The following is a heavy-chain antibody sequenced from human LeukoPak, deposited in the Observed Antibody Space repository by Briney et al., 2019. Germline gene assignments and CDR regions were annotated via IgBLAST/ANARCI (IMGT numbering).Heavy chain of an antibody. V-gene: IGHV1-2*06. CDR3: AKDPTPDYGDYRWGDNWFDP. CDR2: INPNSGGT. J-gene: IGHJ5*02. D-gene: IGHD4-17*01. Sequence: ASVKVSCKASGYTFTGYYMHWVRQAPGQGLEWMGRINPNSGGTNYAQKFQGRVTMTRDTSISTAYMELSRLRSDDTAVYYCAKDPTPDYGDYRWGDNWFDPWGQGTLVTVSS. CDR1: GYTFTGYY.